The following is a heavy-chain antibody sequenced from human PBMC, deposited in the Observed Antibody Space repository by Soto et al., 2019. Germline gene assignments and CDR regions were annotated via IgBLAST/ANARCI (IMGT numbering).Heavy chain of an antibody. CDR1: GGSVSSGNYF. Sequence: LSLTCTVSGGSVSSGNYFWSWIRQPPGKGLEWIGYIHSSGSTNYNPSLKSRVTISVDTSRNQFSLKLTSVTAADTAVYYCAILTKPTAVTSAFRGGYGLDVWGQGTTVTVYS. D-gene: IGHD4-17*01. V-gene: IGHV4-61*01. CDR3: AILTKPTAVTSAFRGGYGLDV. CDR2: IHSSGST. J-gene: IGHJ6*02.